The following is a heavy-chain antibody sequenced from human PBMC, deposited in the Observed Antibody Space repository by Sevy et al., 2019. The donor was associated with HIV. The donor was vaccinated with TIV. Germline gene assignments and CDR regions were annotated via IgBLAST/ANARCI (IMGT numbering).Heavy chain of an antibody. J-gene: IGHJ6*02. Sequence: SETLSLTCTVSGGSISSSSYYWGWIRQPPGKGLEWIGSIYYSGSTYYNPSLKSRVTISVDMSKNQFSLKLSSVTAADTAVYYCARQVVDTAYYYYYYGMDVWGQGTTVTVSS. CDR3: ARQVVDTAYYYYYYGMDV. CDR1: GGSISSSSYY. CDR2: IYYSGST. V-gene: IGHV4-39*01. D-gene: IGHD5-18*01.